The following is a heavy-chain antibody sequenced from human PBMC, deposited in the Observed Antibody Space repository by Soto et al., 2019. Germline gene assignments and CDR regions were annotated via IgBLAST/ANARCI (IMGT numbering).Heavy chain of an antibody. D-gene: IGHD1-26*01. CDR2: IYWDDSK. V-gene: IGHV2-5*02. Sequence: QITLKESGPTLVKPTQTLTLTCTFSVFSLTTDRVGVGWIRQPPGEALEWLAVIYWDDSKTYRPSLESRLTTTKDTSKNQVALTMTNMDSLDTATYYCAHAYGGRSLYWGQGTLVTGSS. CDR1: VFSLTTDRVG. CDR3: AHAYGGRSLY. J-gene: IGHJ4*02.